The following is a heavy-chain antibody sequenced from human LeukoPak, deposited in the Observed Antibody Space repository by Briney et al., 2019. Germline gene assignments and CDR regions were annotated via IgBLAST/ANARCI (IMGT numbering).Heavy chain of an antibody. CDR2: ITTSGGTT. V-gene: IGHV3-23*01. CDR1: GFTFSSYA. D-gene: IGHD2-15*01. CDR3: AKFGEIVVVVAATATDY. J-gene: IGHJ4*02. Sequence: PGGSLRLSCAPSGFTFSSYAMSWVRQAPGKGLEWVSGITTSGGTTFYADSVKGRFTISRDNSKNTLYLQMNSLRAEDTAVYYCAKFGEIVVVVAATATDYWGQGTLVTVSS.